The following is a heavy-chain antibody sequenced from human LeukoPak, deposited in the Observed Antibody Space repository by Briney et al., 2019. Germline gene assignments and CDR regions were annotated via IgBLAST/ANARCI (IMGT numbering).Heavy chain of an antibody. D-gene: IGHD3-10*01. V-gene: IGHV1-2*02. Sequence: ASVKVSCKASGYTFTVYYVHWVRQAPGQGLEWMGWVNPNSGGTNYAQKFQGRVTITADKSTSTAYMELSSLRSEDTAVYYCARGPHYGSGTKGYFDYWGQGTLVTVSS. CDR3: ARGPHYGSGTKGYFDY. J-gene: IGHJ4*02. CDR1: GYTFTVYY. CDR2: VNPNSGGT.